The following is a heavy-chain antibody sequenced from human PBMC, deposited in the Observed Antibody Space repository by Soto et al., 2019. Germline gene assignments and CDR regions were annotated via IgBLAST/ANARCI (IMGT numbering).Heavy chain of an antibody. V-gene: IGHV3-15*07. CDR1: GFTFSNAW. Sequence: GGSLRLSCAASGFTFSNAWINWVRQTPGKGLEWVGRVKSKTDGGTTDFAAPVKGRFAISRDDSKNMVYLEMNSLKTEDTAIYYCTTFFFISXIKVRSLYWCNGPLFSV. CDR3: TTFFFISXIKVRSLY. D-gene: IGHD3-10*01. J-gene: IGHJ4*03. CDR2: VKSKTDGGTT.